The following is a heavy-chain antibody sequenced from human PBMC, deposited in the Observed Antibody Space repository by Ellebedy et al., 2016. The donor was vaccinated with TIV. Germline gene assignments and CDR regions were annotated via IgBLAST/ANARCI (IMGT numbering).Heavy chain of an antibody. CDR1: GLTLSSYA. Sequence: PGGSLRLSCAASGLTLSSYAMHWVRKAPGKGLEWVAVISYDGSNKYYADSVKGRLTISRDNSKNTLYLQMNSLIAVDTAVYYCSRVSQVWFGELLTRNYYYGMDVWGQGTTVTVSS. CDR3: SRVSQVWFGELLTRNYYYGMDV. J-gene: IGHJ6*02. CDR2: ISYDGSNK. V-gene: IGHV3-30-3*01. D-gene: IGHD3-10*01.